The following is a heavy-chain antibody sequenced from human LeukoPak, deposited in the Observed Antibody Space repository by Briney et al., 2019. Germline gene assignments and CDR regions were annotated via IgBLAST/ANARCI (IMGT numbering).Heavy chain of an antibody. J-gene: IGHJ4*02. CDR3: TTDTPYGSGSGNFDY. CDR2: IKSKTDGGTT. D-gene: IGHD3-10*01. Sequence: PGGSLRLSCAASGFTFSNAWMSWVRQAPGKGLEWVGRIKSKTDGGTTDYAAPVKGRFTISRDDSKNTLYLQMNSLKTEDTAVYYCTTDTPYGSGSGNFDYWGQGTLVTVSS. V-gene: IGHV3-15*01. CDR1: GFTFSNAW.